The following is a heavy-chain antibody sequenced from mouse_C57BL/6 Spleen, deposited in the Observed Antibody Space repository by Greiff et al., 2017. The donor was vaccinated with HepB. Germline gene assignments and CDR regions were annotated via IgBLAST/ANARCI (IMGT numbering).Heavy chain of an antibody. V-gene: IGHV1-26*01. J-gene: IGHJ4*01. CDR3: ASSFAVVAYYYAMDY. CDR1: GYTFTDYY. D-gene: IGHD1-1*01. CDR2: INPNNGGT. Sequence: EVQLQQSGPELVKPGASVKISCKASGYTFTDYYMNWVKQSHGKSLEWIGDINPNNGGTSYNQKFKGKATLTVDKSSSTAYMELRSLTSEDSAVYYCASSFAVVAYYYAMDYWGQGTSVTVSS.